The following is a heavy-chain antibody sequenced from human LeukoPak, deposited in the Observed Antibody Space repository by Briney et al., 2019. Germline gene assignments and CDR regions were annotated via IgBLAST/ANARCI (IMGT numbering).Heavy chain of an antibody. Sequence: SVKVSCKASGGTFSSYAISWVRQAPGQGLEWMGGIIPIFGTANYAQKFQGRVTITADKSTSTAYMELSSLRSEDTAVYYCATATYCDILTGYYNVNYFDYWGQGTLVTVSS. V-gene: IGHV1-69*06. CDR1: GGTFSSYA. CDR3: ATATYCDILTGYYNVNYFDY. D-gene: IGHD3-9*01. J-gene: IGHJ4*02. CDR2: IIPIFGTA.